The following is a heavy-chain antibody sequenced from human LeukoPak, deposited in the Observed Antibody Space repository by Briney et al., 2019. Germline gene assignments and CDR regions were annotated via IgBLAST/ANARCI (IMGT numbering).Heavy chain of an antibody. J-gene: IGHJ4*02. V-gene: IGHV3-30*03. CDR2: ISYDGSNK. D-gene: IGHD3-10*01. CDR3: VRDGDYYKGEY. Sequence: GGSLRLSCAASGFTFSSYGMHWVRQAPGKGLEWVAVISYDGSNKYYADSVKGRFTISRDNSKNTLYLQMNSLRAEDTAVYYCVRDGDYYKGEYWGQGTLVTVSS. CDR1: GFTFSSYG.